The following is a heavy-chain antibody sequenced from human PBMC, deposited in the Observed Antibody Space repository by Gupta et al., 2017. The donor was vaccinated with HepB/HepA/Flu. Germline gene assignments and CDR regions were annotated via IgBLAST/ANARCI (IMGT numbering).Heavy chain of an antibody. V-gene: IGHV4-39*01. CDR2: ICYTGST. Sequence: QVQLQESGPGLVTSSETLSLTCTVSGVSIISSNYYWGWIRQPPGKGLEYIGSICYTGSTYYNPSLKSRVTISIDTSKNQFSLKLSPVTAADTAVYFCAKPLYFYWYMDVWGKGTTVTVSS. CDR1: GVSIISSNYY. CDR3: AKPLYFYWYMDV. J-gene: IGHJ6*03.